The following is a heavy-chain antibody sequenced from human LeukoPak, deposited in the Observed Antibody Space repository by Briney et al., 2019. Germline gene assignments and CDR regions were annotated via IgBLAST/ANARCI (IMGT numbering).Heavy chain of an antibody. Sequence: ASVKVSFKASVYTFTSYGIRWVRPAPGQGLEWMGWISAYNGNTNNAQKLQGRVTMTTDTSTSTAYMELRSLRSDDTAVYYCARDLTQVGATYFDYWGQGTLVTVSS. D-gene: IGHD1-26*01. CDR1: VYTFTSYG. V-gene: IGHV1-18*01. CDR2: ISAYNGNT. J-gene: IGHJ4*02. CDR3: ARDLTQVGATYFDY.